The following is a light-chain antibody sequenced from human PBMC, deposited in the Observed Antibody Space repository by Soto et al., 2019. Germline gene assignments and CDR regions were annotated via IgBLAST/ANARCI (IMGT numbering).Light chain of an antibody. CDR2: AAS. V-gene: IGKV1-27*01. CDR1: QDISNY. Sequence: DIQMTQSPSSLSASVGDRVTITCRASQDISNYLAWYQQKPGQVPKLLIYAASTLQAGVPSRFSGSGSGTDFTPIIIRRQPYDVSTYYCQKYNSVPLTFGGGTKVEIK. J-gene: IGKJ4*01. CDR3: QKYNSVPLT.